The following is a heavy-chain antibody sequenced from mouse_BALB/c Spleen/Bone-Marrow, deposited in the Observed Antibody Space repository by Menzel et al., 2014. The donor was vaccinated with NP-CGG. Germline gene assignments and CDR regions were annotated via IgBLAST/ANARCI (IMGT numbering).Heavy chain of an antibody. V-gene: IGHV5-9-1*01. Sequence: EVMLVESGGGLVKPGGSLKLSCAASGFTFSSYAMSWVRQTPEKRLEWVATISSGGSYTYYPDSVKGRFTISRDNAKNTLYLQMSSLRSEDTAMYYCARESLITTVVVPGDYWGQGTSVTVSS. CDR2: ISSGGSYT. J-gene: IGHJ4*01. CDR3: ARESLITTVVVPGDY. CDR1: GFTFSSYA. D-gene: IGHD1-1*01.